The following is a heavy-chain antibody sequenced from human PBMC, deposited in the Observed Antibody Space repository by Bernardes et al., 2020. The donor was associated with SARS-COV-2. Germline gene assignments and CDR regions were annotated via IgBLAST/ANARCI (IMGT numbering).Heavy chain of an antibody. V-gene: IGHV1-2*04. CDR1: GYTFPVYY. CDR3: ARGDYYYDSSGYYSY. D-gene: IGHD3-22*01. CDR2: INPNSGGT. Sequence: ASVKVSCKASGYTFPVYYIHWVRQAPGQGLEWMGWINPNSGGTNYAQKFQGWVTMTRDTSISTAYMELSRLRSDDTAVYYCARGDYYYDSSGYYSYWGQGTLVTVSS. J-gene: IGHJ4*02.